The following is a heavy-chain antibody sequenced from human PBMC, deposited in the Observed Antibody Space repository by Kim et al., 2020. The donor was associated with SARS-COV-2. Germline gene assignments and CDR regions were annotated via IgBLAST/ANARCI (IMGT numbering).Heavy chain of an antibody. CDR1: GYTFTTYG. Sequence: ASVKVSCKASGYTFTTYGMHWVRQAPGQRLEWMGWINAGNGNTKYSQKFQGRVTITRDTSASTAYMERSSLRSDDTAVYYCASQQKGGMDVWGQGTTVTVYS. V-gene: IGHV1-3*01. CDR2: INAGNGNT. CDR3: ASQQKGGMDV. D-gene: IGHD6-13*01. J-gene: IGHJ6*02.